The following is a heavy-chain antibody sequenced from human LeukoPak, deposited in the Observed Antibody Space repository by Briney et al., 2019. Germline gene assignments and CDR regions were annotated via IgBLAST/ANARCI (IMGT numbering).Heavy chain of an antibody. CDR3: AREAYYYDSSGYLWVDAFDI. D-gene: IGHD3-22*01. CDR2: IIPIFGTA. V-gene: IGHV1-69*13. Sequence: GASVKVSCKASGGTFSSYAISWVRQAPGQGLEWMGGIIPIFGTANYAQKFQGRVTITADESTSTAYMELSSLRSEDTAVYYCAREAYYYDSSGYLWVDAFDIWGQGTMVTVSS. CDR1: GGTFSSYA. J-gene: IGHJ3*02.